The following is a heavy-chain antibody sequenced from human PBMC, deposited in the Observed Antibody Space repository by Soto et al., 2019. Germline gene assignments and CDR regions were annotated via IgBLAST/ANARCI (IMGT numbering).Heavy chain of an antibody. CDR2: ISAHNGNT. J-gene: IGHJ4*02. V-gene: IGHV1-18*01. CDR3: ARGRYGDY. Sequence: QVHLVQSGAEVKKPGASVKVSCKASGYTFTSYGITWVRQAPGQGLEWMGWISAHNGNTDYAQKLQGRVIVTRDTSTSTAYMELRSLTSDDTAMYYCARGRYGDYWGQGALVTVFS. CDR1: GYTFTSYG. D-gene: IGHD1-1*01.